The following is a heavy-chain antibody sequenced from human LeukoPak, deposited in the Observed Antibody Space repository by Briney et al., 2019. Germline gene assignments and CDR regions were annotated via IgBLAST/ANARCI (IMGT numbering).Heavy chain of an antibody. V-gene: IGHV3-23*01. CDR2: ITGNSGFI. CDR1: GFTFGIYA. D-gene: IGHD2-15*01. J-gene: IGHJ4*02. Sequence: PGGSLRLSCTGSGFTFGIYAMNWVRQAPGKGLEWVSVITGNSGFIDYADSVKGRFTISRDNDRNTLYLQMATLRAGDTAIYFCAKDRTPDGFYSIDYWGQGVLVTVSS. CDR3: AKDRTPDGFYSIDY.